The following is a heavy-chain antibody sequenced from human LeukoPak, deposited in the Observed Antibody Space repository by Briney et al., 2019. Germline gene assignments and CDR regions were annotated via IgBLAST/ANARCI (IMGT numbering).Heavy chain of an antibody. CDR2: INAGNGNT. CDR1: GYTFTSYA. J-gene: IGHJ3*02. D-gene: IGHD3-9*01. V-gene: IGHV1-3*01. Sequence: ASVKVSCKASGYTFTSYAMHWVRQARGQRLGWMGWINAGNGNTKYSQKFQGRVTITRDRSASTAYMELSSLRSEDTAVYYCARMIDDILTGDAFDIWGQGTMVTVSS. CDR3: ARMIDDILTGDAFDI.